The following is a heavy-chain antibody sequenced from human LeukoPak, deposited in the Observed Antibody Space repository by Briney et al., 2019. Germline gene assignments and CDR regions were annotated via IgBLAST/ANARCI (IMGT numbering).Heavy chain of an antibody. CDR1: GFTFSSYA. CDR3: AKVDI. V-gene: IGHV3-30*04. J-gene: IGHJ3*02. CDR2: ISYDGSNK. Sequence: GGSLRLSCAASGFTFSSYAMHWVRQAPGKGLEWVAVISYDGSNKYYADSVKGRFTISRDNSKNTLYLQMNSLRAEDTAVYYCAKVDIWGQGTMVTVSS.